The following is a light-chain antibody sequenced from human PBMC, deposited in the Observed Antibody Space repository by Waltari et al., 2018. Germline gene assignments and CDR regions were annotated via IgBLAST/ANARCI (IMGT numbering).Light chain of an antibody. J-gene: IGKJ3*01. Sequence: DIQMTQSPSSLSASVGDRVTITCRASQVISNYLAWYQQKPGKGPKLLIYAASTFQSGVPSRFSGSVSGTDFTLTISSLQPEDVATYYCQKYDSVPLTFGPGTKVDIK. V-gene: IGKV1-27*01. CDR1: QVISNY. CDR2: AAS. CDR3: QKYDSVPLT.